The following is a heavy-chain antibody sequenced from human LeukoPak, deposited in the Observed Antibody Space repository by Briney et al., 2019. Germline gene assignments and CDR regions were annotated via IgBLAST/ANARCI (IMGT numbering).Heavy chain of an antibody. D-gene: IGHD6-13*01. Sequence: SETLSLTCTVSGGSISSSSYYWGWIRQPPGKGLEWIRSIHYSGSTYHNPSLKSRVTISVDTSKNQFSLKLSSVTAADTASYYCARLVKTAGTGSSYYFDYWGQGTLVTVSS. V-gene: IGHV4-39*01. CDR1: GGSISSSSYY. CDR3: ARLVKTAGTGSSYYFDY. CDR2: IHYSGST. J-gene: IGHJ4*02.